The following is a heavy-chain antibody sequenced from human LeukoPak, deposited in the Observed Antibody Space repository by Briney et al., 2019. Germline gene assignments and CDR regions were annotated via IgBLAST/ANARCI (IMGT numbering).Heavy chain of an antibody. CDR3: AKDLPALNYYYYMDV. V-gene: IGHV3-23*01. Sequence: GGSLRLSCAASGFTFSSYAMSWVRQAPGKGLEWVSAISGSGGSTYSADSVKGRFTISRDNSKNTLYLKMNSLRAEDTAVYYCAKDLPALNYYYYMDVWGKGTTVTVSS. CDR2: ISGSGGST. CDR1: GFTFSSYA. J-gene: IGHJ6*03.